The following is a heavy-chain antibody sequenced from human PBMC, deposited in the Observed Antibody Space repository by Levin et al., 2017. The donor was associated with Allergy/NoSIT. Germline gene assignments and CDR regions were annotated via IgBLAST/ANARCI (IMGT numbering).Heavy chain of an antibody. J-gene: IGHJ4*02. CDR3: ARGTYYYGSGSYYMFGY. Sequence: GGSLRLSCAASGFTFSTYSMNWVRQAPGKGLEWVSSISSSSSYIYYADSVKGRFTISRDNAKNSLYLQMDSLRAEDTAVYYCARGTYYYGSGSYYMFGYWGQGTLVTVSS. CDR2: ISSSSSYI. V-gene: IGHV3-21*01. D-gene: IGHD3-10*01. CDR1: GFTFSTYS.